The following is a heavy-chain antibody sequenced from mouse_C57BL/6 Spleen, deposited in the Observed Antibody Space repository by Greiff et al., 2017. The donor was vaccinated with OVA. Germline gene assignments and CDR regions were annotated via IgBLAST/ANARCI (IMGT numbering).Heavy chain of an antibody. V-gene: IGHV1-55*01. CDR2: IYPGSGST. CDR3: ARDGGYDGDYFDY. D-gene: IGHD2-2*01. J-gene: IGHJ2*01. CDR1: GYTFTSYW. Sequence: QVHVKQPGAELVKPGASVKMSCKASGYTFTSYWITWVKQRPGQGLEWIGDIYPGSGSTNYNEKFKSKATLTVDTSSSTAYMQLSSLTSEDSAVYYCARDGGYDGDYFDYWGQGTTLTVSS.